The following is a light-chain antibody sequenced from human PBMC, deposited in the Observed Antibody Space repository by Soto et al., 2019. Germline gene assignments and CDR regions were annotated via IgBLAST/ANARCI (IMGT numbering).Light chain of an antibody. CDR3: QQYNNWWT. CDR1: QSVSNN. Sequence: EIVMTQSPATLSVSPGERATLSCRASQSVSNNLAWYQKKPGQAPRLLIYGASTRATGIPARYSGSGSGTEFTHTISSLQSEDFALYYCQQYNNWWTFGQGTRVDIK. CDR2: GAS. J-gene: IGKJ1*01. V-gene: IGKV3-15*01.